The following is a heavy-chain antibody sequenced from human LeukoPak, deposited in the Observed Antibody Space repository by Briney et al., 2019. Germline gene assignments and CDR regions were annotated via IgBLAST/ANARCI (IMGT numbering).Heavy chain of an antibody. J-gene: IGHJ3*01. CDR2: INADGSTA. V-gene: IGHV3-74*01. D-gene: IGHD1-14*01. Sequence: GGSLRLSCAASGFTFGNSWVHWVRQAPGKGLVWVSLINADGSTATYADSVKGRFTISRDNARNTLSLQMNSLTIEDTAVYHCVVVVEPPDSDGFDVWGQGTMITVSS. CDR3: VVVVEPPDSDGFDV. CDR1: GFTFGNSW.